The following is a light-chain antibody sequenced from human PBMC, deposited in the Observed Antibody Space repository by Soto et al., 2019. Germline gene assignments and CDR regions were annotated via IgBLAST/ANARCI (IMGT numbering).Light chain of an antibody. CDR1: SSNIGDNP. J-gene: IGLJ1*01. CDR2: NNN. CDR3: STWDDTLDAYV. Sequence: QLVLPQPPSASAPPGQSVTISCSGGSSNIGDNPVNWYQHLPGAAPTLLIYNNNQRPSGVPDRFSGSKSGASASLAISGLRSEDEADYYCSTWDDTLDAYVFGTGTKLTVL. V-gene: IGLV1-44*01.